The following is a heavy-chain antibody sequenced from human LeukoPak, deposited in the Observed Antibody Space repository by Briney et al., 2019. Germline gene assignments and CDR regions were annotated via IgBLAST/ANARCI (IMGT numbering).Heavy chain of an antibody. CDR1: GFTLSSYA. J-gene: IGHJ5*02. CDR2: ILSDGSNK. V-gene: IGHV3-30*10. CDR3: AKATRFLEWLQAESWFDH. D-gene: IGHD3-3*01. Sequence: PGGSLRLSCAASGFTLSSYAMHWVRQVAGEGLEWVAVILSDGSNKYYTDPVKGRFTISRDNTKNTLYLQMNRLRAEDTAVYYCAKATRFLEWLQAESWFDHWGQGTLVTASS.